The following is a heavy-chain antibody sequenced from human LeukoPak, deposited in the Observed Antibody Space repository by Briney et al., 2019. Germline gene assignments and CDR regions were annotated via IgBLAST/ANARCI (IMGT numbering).Heavy chain of an antibody. D-gene: IGHD5-18*01. V-gene: IGHV4-59*01. CDR2: IYYSGST. J-gene: IGHJ4*02. Sequence: SETLSLTCTVSGGSISSYYWSWIRQPPGKGLEWIGYIYYSGSTNYNPSLKSRVTISVDTSKNQFSLKLSSVTAAGTAVYYCARGAFVQLRPERAFDYWGQGTLVTVSS. CDR1: GGSISSYY. CDR3: ARGAFVQLRPERAFDY.